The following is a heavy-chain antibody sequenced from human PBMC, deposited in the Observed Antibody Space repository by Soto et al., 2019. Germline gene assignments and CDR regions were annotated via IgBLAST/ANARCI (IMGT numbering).Heavy chain of an antibody. J-gene: IGHJ4*02. Sequence: QTGVTLVLSSKASAFNFHEHDMHWDPQAPGTGIEWVAILSEDGSNETYEDSGRGRVTIARDNSGNTLYVQMDGLRPEDTELYLCVTENIGSHWRRLEVDYWGQGSAVTVSS. V-gene: IGHV3-30*03. CDR3: VTENIGSHWRRLEVDY. CDR2: LSEDGSNE. D-gene: IGHD1-26*01. CDR1: AFNFHEHD.